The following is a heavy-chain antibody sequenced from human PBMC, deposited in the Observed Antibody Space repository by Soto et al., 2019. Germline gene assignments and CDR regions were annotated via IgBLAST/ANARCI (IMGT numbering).Heavy chain of an antibody. J-gene: IGHJ6*02. CDR3: ARGGGCGGRCYHYGIDV. CDR2: IYPGDSGT. CDR1: GYSFTSFW. V-gene: IGHV5-51*01. Sequence: EVQLVQSGAEVKKPGESLKISCKGSGYSFTSFWIGWVRQMPGKGLEWMGIIYPGDSGTTYSPSFQGQVTISADKSISTAYLQWSSLRASDTAIYYCARGGGCGGRCYHYGIDVWGQGTTVTVSS. D-gene: IGHD2-15*01.